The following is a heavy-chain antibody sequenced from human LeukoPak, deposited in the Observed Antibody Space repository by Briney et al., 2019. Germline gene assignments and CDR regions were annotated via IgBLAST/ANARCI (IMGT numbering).Heavy chain of an antibody. CDR1: GFTFSNYG. V-gene: IGHV3-30*02. D-gene: IGHD2-2*02. Sequence: GGSLRLSCAASGFTFSNYGMHWVRQAPGKGLEWVALISFDGSQKYYADSVKGRFTISRDNSKSTVYLQMNSLRAEDTAVYYCAKGGRYCSSTNCYIGVWGQGTMVTVSS. J-gene: IGHJ3*01. CDR3: AKGGRYCSSTNCYIGV. CDR2: ISFDGSQK.